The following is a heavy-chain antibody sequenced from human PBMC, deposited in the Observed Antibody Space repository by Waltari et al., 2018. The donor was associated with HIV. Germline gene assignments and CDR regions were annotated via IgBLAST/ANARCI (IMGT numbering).Heavy chain of an antibody. Sequence: VQLQESGPGLVKPSETLSLTCTVSGASLYSDTFYWAWIRQTPGKGLEWVGSIFYTGTTYFNPSLESRVTISLDTSKKQFSLRLSSVTAADTAVYYCAKNFGSGSFYKSFEFWGRGILVAVSS. CDR1: GASLYSDTFY. CDR2: IFYTGTT. J-gene: IGHJ4*02. V-gene: IGHV4-39*01. CDR3: AKNFGSGSFYKSFEF. D-gene: IGHD3-10*01.